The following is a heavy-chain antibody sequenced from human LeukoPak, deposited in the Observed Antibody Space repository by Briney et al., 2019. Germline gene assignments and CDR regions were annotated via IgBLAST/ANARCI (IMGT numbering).Heavy chain of an antibody. D-gene: IGHD3-10*01. CDR3: ASVYGSGSCSGY. V-gene: IGHV1-2*02. CDR2: IDPNSGGT. Sequence: ASVKVSCKASGYTFTDYYMHWVRQAPGQGLEWMGWIDPNSGGTIYAQKFQGRVTMTRDTSISTAYMELSRLRSDDTAMYYCASVYGSGSCSGYWGQGTLVTVSS. J-gene: IGHJ4*02. CDR1: GYTFTDYY.